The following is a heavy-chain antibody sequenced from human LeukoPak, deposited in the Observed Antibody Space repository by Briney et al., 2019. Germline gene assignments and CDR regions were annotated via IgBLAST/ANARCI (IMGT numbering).Heavy chain of an antibody. D-gene: IGHD3-9*01. CDR2: ISWNSGSI. Sequence: PGGSLRLSCAASGFTFDDYAMHWVRHAPGKGLGWVSGISWNSGSIGYADSVKGRFTISRDNAKNSLYLQMNSLRAEDMALYYCAKDGNYDILTGSLPAHFDYWGQGTLVTVSS. CDR3: AKDGNYDILTGSLPAHFDY. V-gene: IGHV3-9*03. J-gene: IGHJ4*02. CDR1: GFTFDDYA.